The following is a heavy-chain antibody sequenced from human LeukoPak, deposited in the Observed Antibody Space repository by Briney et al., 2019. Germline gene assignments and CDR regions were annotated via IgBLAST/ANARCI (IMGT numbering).Heavy chain of an antibody. CDR2: IYYSGST. V-gene: IGHV4-59*01. CDR3: ARGGTYYYDSSGYS. D-gene: IGHD3-22*01. Sequence: SETLSLTCTVSGGSMNNYYWSWIRQPPGRGLEWIGYIYYSGSTNYNPSLKSRVTISVDTSKNQLSLKLRFVNAADTAVYNCARGGTYYYDSSGYSWGQGTLVTVSS. CDR1: GGSMNNYY. J-gene: IGHJ5*02.